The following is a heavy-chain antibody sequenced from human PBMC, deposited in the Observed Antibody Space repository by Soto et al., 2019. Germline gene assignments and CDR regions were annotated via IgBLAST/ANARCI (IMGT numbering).Heavy chain of an antibody. V-gene: IGHV3-23*01. CDR3: AKGILSDYYGSGTYDY. Sequence: EVQVLESGGGLIQPGGSLRLSCAASGFTFSDYAMTWVRQAPGKGLEWVSVITGSGGKTFYADYVKGRFSISRDNSKNTVYLEINSLRAEDTAVYYCAKGILSDYYGSGTYDYWGQGTLVTVSS. J-gene: IGHJ4*02. D-gene: IGHD3-10*01. CDR2: ITGSGGKT. CDR1: GFTFSDYA.